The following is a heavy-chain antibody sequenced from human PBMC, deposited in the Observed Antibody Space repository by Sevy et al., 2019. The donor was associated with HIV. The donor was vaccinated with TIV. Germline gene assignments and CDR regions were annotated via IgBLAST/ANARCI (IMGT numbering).Heavy chain of an antibody. V-gene: IGHV1-46*03. Sequence: ASVKVSCKASGYTFTSYYMHWVRQAPGQGLEWMGIINPSGGYTTYAQRFQGRVTMTWDTSTGTVYMELSSLRSEDTAVDYCAREGGSASKFTWFDPWGQGTLVTVSS. J-gene: IGHJ5*02. CDR2: INPSGGYT. CDR3: AREGGSASKFTWFDP. CDR1: GYTFTSYY. D-gene: IGHD6-6*01.